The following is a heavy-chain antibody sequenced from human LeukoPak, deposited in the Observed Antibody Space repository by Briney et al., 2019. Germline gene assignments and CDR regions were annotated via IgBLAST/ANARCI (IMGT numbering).Heavy chain of an antibody. CDR1: GFTFSSYW. CDR2: IKQDGSEK. D-gene: IGHD1-26*01. Sequence: PGGSLRLSCAASGFTFSSYWMSWVRQAPGKGLEWVANIKQDGSEKYYVDSVKGRFTISRDNAKNSLYLQMNSLRAEDTAVYYCARDLAIGVGATSLLDYWGQGTLVTVSS. V-gene: IGHV3-7*01. CDR3: ARDLAIGVGATSLLDY. J-gene: IGHJ4*02.